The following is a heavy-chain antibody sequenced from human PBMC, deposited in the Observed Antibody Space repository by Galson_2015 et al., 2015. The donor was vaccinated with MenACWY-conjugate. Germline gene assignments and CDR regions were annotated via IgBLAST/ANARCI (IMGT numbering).Heavy chain of an antibody. Sequence: QSGAEVKKPGESLRISCKGSGYSFTSYWISWVRQMPGKGLEWMGRIDPSDSYTNYSPSFQGHVTISADKSISTAYLQWSSLKASDTAMYYCARLKDHDSSGYWYYFDYWGQGTLVTVSS. D-gene: IGHD3-22*01. J-gene: IGHJ4*02. V-gene: IGHV5-10-1*01. CDR2: IDPSDSYT. CDR3: ARLKDHDSSGYWYYFDY. CDR1: GYSFTSYW.